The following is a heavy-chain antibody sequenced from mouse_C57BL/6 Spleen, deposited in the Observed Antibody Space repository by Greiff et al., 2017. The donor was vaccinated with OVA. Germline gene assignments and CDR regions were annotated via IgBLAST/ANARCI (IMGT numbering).Heavy chain of an antibody. Sequence: DVQLVESGGGLVKPGGSLKLSCAASGFTFSSYTMSWVRQTPEKRLEWVATISGGGGNTYYPDSVKGRFTISRDNAKNTLYLQMSSLRSEDTALYYCARLTTVVAHYCDYWGQGTTLTVSS. CDR2: ISGGGGNT. V-gene: IGHV5-9*01. D-gene: IGHD1-1*01. CDR3: ARLTTVVAHYCDY. CDR1: GFTFSSYT. J-gene: IGHJ2*01.